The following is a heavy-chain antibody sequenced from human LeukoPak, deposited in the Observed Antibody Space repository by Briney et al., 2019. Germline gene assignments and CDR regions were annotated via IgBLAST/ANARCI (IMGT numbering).Heavy chain of an antibody. V-gene: IGHV4-34*01. CDR3: ARGGLTLNFDY. CDR2: INHSGST. CDR1: GGSFSGYY. D-gene: IGHD4/OR15-4a*01. J-gene: IGHJ4*02. Sequence: PSETLSLTCAVCGGSFSGYYWSWIRQPPGKGLEWIGEINHSGSTNYNPSLKSRVTISVDTSKNQFSLKLSSVTAADTAVYYCARGGLTLNFDYWGQGTLVTVSS.